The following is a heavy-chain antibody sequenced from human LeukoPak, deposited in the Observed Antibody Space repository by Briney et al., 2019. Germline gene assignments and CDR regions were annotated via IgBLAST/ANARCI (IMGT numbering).Heavy chain of an antibody. CDR2: IYNSGTT. J-gene: IGHJ2*01. CDR3: ARDRLGATGHWRIDV. V-gene: IGHV4-4*07. Sequence: PSETLSLTCTASGGSFSSYYWTWIRQPAGKGLEWIGRIYNSGTTNYRPSHESRVTMSLDPSKNRFSLSLSSVTAAGTAVYYCARDRLGATGHWRIDVWGRGTLVTVSS. D-gene: IGHD1-26*01. CDR1: GGSFSSYY.